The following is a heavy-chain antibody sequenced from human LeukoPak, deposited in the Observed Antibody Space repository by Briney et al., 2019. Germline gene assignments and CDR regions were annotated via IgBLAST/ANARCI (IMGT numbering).Heavy chain of an antibody. CDR3: ARELRWGNWFDP. Sequence: ASVKVSCKASGYTFTGYYMHWVRQAPGQGLEWMGWINPNSGGTNYAQKFQGRVTMTRDTSVSTAYMELSRLRSDDTAVYYCARELRWGNWFDPWGQGTLVTVSS. CDR1: GYTFTGYY. J-gene: IGHJ5*02. D-gene: IGHD3-16*01. CDR2: INPNSGGT. V-gene: IGHV1-2*02.